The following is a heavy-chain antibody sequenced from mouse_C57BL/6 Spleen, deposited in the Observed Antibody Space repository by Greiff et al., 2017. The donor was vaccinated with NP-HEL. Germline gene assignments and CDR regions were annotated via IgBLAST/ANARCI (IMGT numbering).Heavy chain of an antibody. Sequence: QVQLQQSGPELVKPGASVKISCKASGYAFSSSWMNWVKQRPGKGLEWIGRIYPGDGDTNYNGKFKGKATLTADKSSSTAYMQLSSLTSEDSAVYFCARCPMVDWYFDVWGTGTTVTVSS. D-gene: IGHD2-2*01. CDR1: GYAFSSSW. V-gene: IGHV1-82*01. CDR3: ARCPMVDWYFDV. J-gene: IGHJ1*03. CDR2: IYPGDGDT.